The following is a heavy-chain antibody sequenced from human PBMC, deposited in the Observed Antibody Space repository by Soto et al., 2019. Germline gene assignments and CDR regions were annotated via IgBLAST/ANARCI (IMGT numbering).Heavy chain of an antibody. J-gene: IGHJ6*02. CDR2: INSDGSTT. V-gene: IGHV3-74*01. Sequence: HPGGSLRLSCATSGFTFSSYWMHWVRQAPGKGLVWVSRINSDGSTTTYADSVKGRFTISRDNAKNTLYLQMNSLRAEDTAVYYCANGITMVRGGKTYYYYGMDVWGQGTTVTVSS. CDR1: GFTFSSYW. D-gene: IGHD3-10*01. CDR3: ANGITMVRGGKTYYYYGMDV.